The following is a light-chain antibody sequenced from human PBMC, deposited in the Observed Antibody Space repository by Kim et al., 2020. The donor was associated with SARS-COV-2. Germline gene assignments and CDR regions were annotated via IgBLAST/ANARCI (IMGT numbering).Light chain of an antibody. CDR1: KLGDKY. CDR2: QDS. CDR3: QAWDSSTLVV. V-gene: IGLV3-1*01. J-gene: IGLJ2*01. Sequence: ELTQPPSVSVSPGQTASITCSGDKLGDKYACWYQQKPGQSPVLVIYQDSKRPSGIPERFSGSNSGNTATLTISGTQAMDEADYYCQAWDSSTLVVFGG.